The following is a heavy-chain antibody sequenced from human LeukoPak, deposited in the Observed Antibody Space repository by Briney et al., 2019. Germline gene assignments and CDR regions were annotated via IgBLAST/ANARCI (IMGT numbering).Heavy chain of an antibody. CDR3: ASYVDTAMVPPFWDY. J-gene: IGHJ4*02. Sequence: PSETLPLTCAVSGYSISSGYYWGWIRQPPGKGLEWIGSIYHSGSTYYNPSLKSRVTISVDTSKNQFSLKLSSVTAADTAVYYCASYVDTAMVPPFWDYWGQGTLVTVSS. V-gene: IGHV4-38-2*01. D-gene: IGHD5-18*01. CDR1: GYSISSGYY. CDR2: IYHSGST.